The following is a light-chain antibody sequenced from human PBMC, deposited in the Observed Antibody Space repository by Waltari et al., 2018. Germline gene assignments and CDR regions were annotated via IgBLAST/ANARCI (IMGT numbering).Light chain of an antibody. CDR2: DVS. V-gene: IGLV2-14*03. CDR1: STSVSSSNS. Sequence: QSALTQPVSVSGSPGPSITISFTGTSTSVSSSNSVAWYQDLPLQGPKVIIYDVSDRPSGVSGGFSGSKSGNTASLTISVLQADDEANYYCTSQSTNNVVLFGGGTKVTVL. J-gene: IGLJ3*02. CDR3: TSQSTNNVVL.